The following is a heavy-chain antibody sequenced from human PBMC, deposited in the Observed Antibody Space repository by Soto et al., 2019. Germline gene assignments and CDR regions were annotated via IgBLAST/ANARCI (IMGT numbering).Heavy chain of an antibody. J-gene: IGHJ6*02. CDR3: ARSYPNTIFGVVPSRGLDV. D-gene: IGHD3-3*01. V-gene: IGHV4-59*01. Sequence: SETLSLTCIVSGVSISSNYWSWIRQPPGQGLEWIGYIHYSGSTNFNPSLKNRVVMSVDTSKNQFSLRLSSVTAADTAVYYCARSYPNTIFGVVPSRGLDVWGQGATVTVS. CDR2: IHYSGST. CDR1: GVSISSNY.